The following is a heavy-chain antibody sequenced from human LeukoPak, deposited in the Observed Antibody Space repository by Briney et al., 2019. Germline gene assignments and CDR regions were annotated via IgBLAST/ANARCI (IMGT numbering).Heavy chain of an antibody. Sequence: SETLSLTCAVYGGSFSGYYCSWIRQPPGKGLEWIGEINHSGSTNYNPSLKSRVTISVDTSKNQFSLRLNSVTAADTAVYYCARDGYGLTWGQGTLVTVSS. D-gene: IGHD5-18*01. J-gene: IGHJ5*02. CDR3: ARDGYGLT. CDR1: GGSFSGYY. V-gene: IGHV4-34*01. CDR2: INHSGST.